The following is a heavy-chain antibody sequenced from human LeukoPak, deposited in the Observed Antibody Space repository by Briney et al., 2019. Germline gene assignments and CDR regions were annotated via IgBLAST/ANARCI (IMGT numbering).Heavy chain of an antibody. V-gene: IGHV6-1*01. Sequence: SQTLSLTCAISGDSVSSKSVAWNWIRQSPSRGLEWLGRTYYRSKWYNEYAVSVKGRININPDTSKNQISLQLNSVTPEDTAVYYCARSSGWLDYWGQGTLVTVSS. CDR1: GDSVSSKSVA. CDR2: TYYRSKWYN. CDR3: ARSSGWLDY. J-gene: IGHJ4*02. D-gene: IGHD6-19*01.